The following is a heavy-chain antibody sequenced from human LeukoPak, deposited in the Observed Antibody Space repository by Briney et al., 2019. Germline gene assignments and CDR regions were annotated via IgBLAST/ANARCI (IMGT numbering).Heavy chain of an antibody. J-gene: IGHJ5*02. Sequence: SETLSLTCAVSGGSISSSNWWSWVRQPPGKGLEWIGEIYHSGSTNYNPSPKSRVTISVDTSKNQFSLKLSSVTAADTAVYYCARWALGTARREDCSSTSCYPSWFDPWGQGTLVTVSS. V-gene: IGHV4-4*02. D-gene: IGHD2-2*01. CDR3: ARWALGTARREDCSSTSCYPSWFDP. CDR2: IYHSGST. CDR1: GGSISSSNW.